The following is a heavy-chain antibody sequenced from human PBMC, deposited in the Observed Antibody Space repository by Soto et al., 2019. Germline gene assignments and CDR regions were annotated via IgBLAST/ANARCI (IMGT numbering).Heavy chain of an antibody. V-gene: IGHV1-18*01. D-gene: IGHD2-2*02. Sequence: QVQLVQSGAEVKKPGASVKVSCKASGYTFTSYGISWVRQAPGQGLEWMGWISAYNGNTNYAQKLRRRVTMTTDPASSIAYMAPRSLRSADTAVLYCARSKYRPTYDSYYGMAVWGQGTAVTVSS. J-gene: IGHJ6*02. CDR1: GYTFTSYG. CDR2: ISAYNGNT. CDR3: ARSKYRPTYDSYYGMAV.